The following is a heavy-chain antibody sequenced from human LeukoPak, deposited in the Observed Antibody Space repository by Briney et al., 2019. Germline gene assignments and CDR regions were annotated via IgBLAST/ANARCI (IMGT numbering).Heavy chain of an antibody. J-gene: IGHJ4*02. Sequence: SETLSLTCTVSGVSISSSNSYWGWIRQPPGKGLEWIGSIYYSGNTYYNASLKSQVSISMDTSKNQFSLKLTSVTAADTAVYYCARQTGSGLFILPGGQGTLVTVSS. D-gene: IGHD3/OR15-3a*01. V-gene: IGHV4-39*01. CDR2: IYYSGNT. CDR3: ARQTGSGLFILP. CDR1: GVSISSSNSY.